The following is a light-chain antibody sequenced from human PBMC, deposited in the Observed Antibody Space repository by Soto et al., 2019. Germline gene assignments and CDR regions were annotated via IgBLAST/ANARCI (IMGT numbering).Light chain of an antibody. CDR2: GVN. J-gene: IGLJ2*01. CDR1: SSDVGDYNY. V-gene: IGLV2-14*01. Sequence: QSVLTQPASVSGSPGQSITISCTGTSSDVGDYNYVSWYQQHPGKAPKLMISGVNNRPSGVSNRFSGSKSGNTASLTISGLQADDEADYYCSSYTSSITVVFGGGTKLTVL. CDR3: SSYTSSITVV.